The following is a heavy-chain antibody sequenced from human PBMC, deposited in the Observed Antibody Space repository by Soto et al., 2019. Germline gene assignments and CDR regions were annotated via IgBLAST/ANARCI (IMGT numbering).Heavy chain of an antibody. CDR1: GFTFSSYA. D-gene: IGHD2-15*01. CDR2: ISSNGGST. CDR3: ARGPLGYCSGGSCSFDY. Sequence: EVQLVESGGGLVQPGGSLRLSCAASGFTFSSYAMPWVRQAPGKGLEYVSAISSNGGSTYYANSVKGRFTISRDNSKNTLYLQMGSLRAEDMAVYYCARGPLGYCSGGSCSFDYWGQGTLVTVSS. V-gene: IGHV3-64*01. J-gene: IGHJ4*02.